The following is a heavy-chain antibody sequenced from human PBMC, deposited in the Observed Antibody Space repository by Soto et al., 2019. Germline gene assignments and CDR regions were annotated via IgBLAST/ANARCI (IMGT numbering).Heavy chain of an antibody. CDR2: IYYDGNT. J-gene: IGHJ4*02. CDR1: GDSISSSSHY. V-gene: IGHV4-39*01. D-gene: IGHD6-6*01. CDR3: ARSSIEPRVFMYPFDS. Sequence: QLQLQESGPGLVKPSETLSLTCTVSGDSISSSSHYWGWIRQPPGKGLECIANIYYDGNTYYNPSLKSRVAISLDTSKNQFSLRLNSVTAAHTAVYYCARSSIEPRVFMYPFDSWGQGTLVTVSS.